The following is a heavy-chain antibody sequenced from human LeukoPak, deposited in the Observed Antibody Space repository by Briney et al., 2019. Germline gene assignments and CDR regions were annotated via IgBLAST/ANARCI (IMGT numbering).Heavy chain of an antibody. V-gene: IGHV3-33*01. CDR1: GFTFSSYG. D-gene: IGHD3-10*01. CDR2: IWYDGSNK. Sequence: PGRSLRLSCAASGFTFSSYGMHWVRQAPGKGLEGVAVIWYDGSNKYYADSVRGRFTISRDNSKNTLYLQMNSLRAEDRALYYCAATPPYGSGSYYNYWGQGTLVTVSS. J-gene: IGHJ4*02. CDR3: AATPPYGSGSYYNY.